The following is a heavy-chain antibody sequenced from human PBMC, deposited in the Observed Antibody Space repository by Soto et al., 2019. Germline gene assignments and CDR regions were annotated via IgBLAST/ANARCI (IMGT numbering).Heavy chain of an antibody. CDR3: GRGPVVVAATGFDY. CDR1: GGSISSGDYY. CDR2: IYYSGST. J-gene: IGHJ4*02. V-gene: IGHV4-30-4*01. D-gene: IGHD2-15*01. Sequence: QVQLQESGPGLVKPSQTLSLTCTVSGGSISSGDYYWSWIRQPPGKGLEWIGYIYYSGSTYYNPYRKSRFTISVDTFKNQVSLKLSSVTAADTAVYYCGRGPVVVAATGFDYWGQGTLVTVSS.